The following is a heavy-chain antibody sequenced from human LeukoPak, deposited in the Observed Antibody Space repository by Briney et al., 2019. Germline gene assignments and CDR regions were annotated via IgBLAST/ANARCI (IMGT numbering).Heavy chain of an antibody. D-gene: IGHD3-3*01. CDR1: GGSISSSNW. V-gene: IGHV4-4*02. CDR2: IYHSGST. Sequence: PSETLSLTCDVSGGSISSSNWWSWVRQPPGKGLEWIGDIYHSGSTNYNPSLKSRVTISVDTSKNQFSLKLSSVTAADTAVYYCARGCGDRHYDFWSGYYTGVYYFDYWGQGTLVTVSS. CDR3: ARGCGDRHYDFWSGYYTGVYYFDY. J-gene: IGHJ4*02.